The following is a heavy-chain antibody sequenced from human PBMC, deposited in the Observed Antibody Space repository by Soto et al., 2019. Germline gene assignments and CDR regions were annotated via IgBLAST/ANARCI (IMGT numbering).Heavy chain of an antibody. CDR1: GYTFTTYS. Sequence: ASVKVSCKASGYTFTTYSILWVRQAPGQRLEWMGWINTGNGNTKYSQKFQDRVTITRDTSATTAYMELSSLRSEDTAVYYCARLLYSGYFDSWGQGTQVTVSS. CDR3: ARLLYSGYFDS. J-gene: IGHJ4*02. D-gene: IGHD5-12*01. V-gene: IGHV1-3*04. CDR2: INTGNGNT.